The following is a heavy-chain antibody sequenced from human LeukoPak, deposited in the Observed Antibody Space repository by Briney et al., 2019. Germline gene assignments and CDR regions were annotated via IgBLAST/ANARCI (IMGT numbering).Heavy chain of an antibody. V-gene: IGHV4-38-2*02. D-gene: IGHD6-19*01. CDR3: ARDRGSSGWFDFDY. Sequence: SETLSLTCAVSGYSISSGYYRGWIRQPPGGGLEWIGSIYHTGTTHYNPSLKSRVTISEDTSRNQFSLKLSSVTAADTAVYYCARDRGSSGWFDFDYWGQGTLVTVSS. CDR2: IYHTGTT. CDR1: GYSISSGYY. J-gene: IGHJ4*02.